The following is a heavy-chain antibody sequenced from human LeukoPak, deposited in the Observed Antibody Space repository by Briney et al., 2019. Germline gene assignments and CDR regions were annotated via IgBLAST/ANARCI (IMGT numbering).Heavy chain of an antibody. V-gene: IGHV1-8*02. J-gene: IGHJ4*02. D-gene: IGHD4-11*01. CDR2: MNPNSGNT. Sequence: GASVKVSCKASGYTFTSYDINWVRQATGQGLEWMGWMNPNSGNTGYAQNLQGRATMTTDTSTSTAYLEVRSLRSDDTAVYYCAREDKDTNYEDYWGQGTLVTVSS. CDR3: AREDKDTNYEDY. CDR1: GYTFTSYD.